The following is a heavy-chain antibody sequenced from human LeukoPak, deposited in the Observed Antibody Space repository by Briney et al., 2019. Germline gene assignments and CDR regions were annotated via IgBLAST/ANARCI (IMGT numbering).Heavy chain of an antibody. CDR2: TYYRSKWYN. Sequence: SQTLSLTCAISGDSVSSNSASWNWIRQSPSRGLEWMGRTYYRSKWYNDYAVSVKSRITINPDTSKNQFYLQLTSVTPEDTAVYYCARDSVADTQGPAHFDYWGQGTLVTVSS. CDR1: GDSVSSNSAS. D-gene: IGHD6-19*01. CDR3: ARDSVADTQGPAHFDY. V-gene: IGHV6-1*01. J-gene: IGHJ4*02.